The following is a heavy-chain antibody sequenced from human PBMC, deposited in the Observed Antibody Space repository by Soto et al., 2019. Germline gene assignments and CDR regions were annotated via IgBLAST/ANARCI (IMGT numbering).Heavy chain of an antibody. Sequence: PCGPQRHSYAASGVTFISYAMSWIRQEQGKGLEWVSAISGSGGSTYYADSVKGRFTISRDNSKNTLYLQMNSLRAEDTAVYYCAKDRGGSSWYAFDYWGQGTLVTGFS. V-gene: IGHV3-23*01. D-gene: IGHD6-13*01. J-gene: IGHJ4*02. CDR3: AKDRGGSSWYAFDY. CDR1: GVTFISYA. CDR2: ISGSGGST.